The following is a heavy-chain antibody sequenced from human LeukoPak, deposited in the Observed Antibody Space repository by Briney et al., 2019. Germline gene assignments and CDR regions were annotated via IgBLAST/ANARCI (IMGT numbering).Heavy chain of an antibody. Sequence: QPGGSLRLSCAASGFTFSNYWMHWVRQAPGKGLVWVSRIKSDGSYATYPDSVKGRFTISRDNAKNSLYLQMNSLRAEDTAVYYCARGRVFGDYWGQGALVTVSS. D-gene: IGHD3-10*01. CDR3: ARGRVFGDY. CDR2: IKSDGSYA. CDR1: GFTFSNYW. V-gene: IGHV3-74*03. J-gene: IGHJ4*02.